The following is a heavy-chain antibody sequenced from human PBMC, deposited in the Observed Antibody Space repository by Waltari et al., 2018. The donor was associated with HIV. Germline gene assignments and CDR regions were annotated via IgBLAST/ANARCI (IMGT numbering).Heavy chain of an antibody. Sequence: EVQLVQSGAEVKKPGESLKISCEASGYSFTDSWIAWVRQRPGKGLEWMGIIYPGDSETRYSPSVHGQVTMSVDKSINTAYVQWRSLKASDTAMYYCARQYYYDSDGYLGDLGYWGQGTLVTVSS. D-gene: IGHD3-22*01. J-gene: IGHJ4*02. V-gene: IGHV5-51*01. CDR3: ARQYYYDSDGYLGDLGY. CDR2: IYPGDSET. CDR1: GYSFTDSW.